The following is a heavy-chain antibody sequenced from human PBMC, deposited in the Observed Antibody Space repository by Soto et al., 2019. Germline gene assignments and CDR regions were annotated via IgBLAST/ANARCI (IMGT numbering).Heavy chain of an antibody. CDR3: AREFPYYVSSDSYLDY. V-gene: IGHV6-1*01. D-gene: IGHD3-16*01. Sequence: SRTLSLTCAISGDSVSGSSAAWNWIRQSPSRGLEWLGRTYYRSRWYNDYAVSVKSRITVTPDTSKNQFSLHLNSVTPEDTAVYYXAREFPYYVSSDSYLDYWGQGALVTVSS. CDR1: GDSVSGSSAA. CDR2: TYYRSRWYN. J-gene: IGHJ4*02.